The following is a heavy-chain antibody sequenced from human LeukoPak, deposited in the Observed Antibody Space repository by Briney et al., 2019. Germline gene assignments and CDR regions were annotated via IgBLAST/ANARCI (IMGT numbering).Heavy chain of an antibody. CDR1: GGSFSGYY. CDR3: ARVLYGDYYFDY. Sequence: SETLSLTCAVHGGSFSGYYWSWIRQPPGKGLEWIGEINHSGSTNYNPSLKSRVTISVDTSKNQFSLKLSSVTAADTAVYYCARVLYGDYYFDYWGQGTLVTVSS. J-gene: IGHJ4*02. CDR2: INHSGST. D-gene: IGHD4-17*01. V-gene: IGHV4-34*01.